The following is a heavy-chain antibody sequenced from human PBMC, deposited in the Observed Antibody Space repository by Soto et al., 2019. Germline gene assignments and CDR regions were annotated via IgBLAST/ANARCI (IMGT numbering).Heavy chain of an antibody. CDR2: IIPILGIA. J-gene: IGHJ4*02. Sequence: QVQLVQSGAEVKKPGSSVKVSCKASGGTFSSYTISWVRQAPGQGLDWMGRIIPILGIANYAQKFQSRVKIIADKSTSPAYMELSSLRSEHPAVYYCAMEYCSSTSCYSDYWGQGTLVTVSS. CDR3: AMEYCSSTSCYSDY. CDR1: GGTFSSYT. V-gene: IGHV1-69*02. D-gene: IGHD2-2*02.